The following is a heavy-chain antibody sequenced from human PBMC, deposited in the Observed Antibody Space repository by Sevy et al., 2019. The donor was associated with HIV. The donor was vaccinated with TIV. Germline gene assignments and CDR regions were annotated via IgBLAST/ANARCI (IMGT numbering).Heavy chain of an antibody. CDR1: GFTFSSYV. CDR3: AKDWGPVTHDAFDI. V-gene: IGHV3-30*02. J-gene: IGHJ3*02. D-gene: IGHD4-17*01. Sequence: GGSLRLSCAASGFTFSSYVMHWVRQAPGKGLEWVAFIRDDGSNKYYADSVKGRFTISRDNSKNTLYLQMNSLRAEDTAVYYCAKDWGPVTHDAFDIWGQGSMVTVSS. CDR2: IRDDGSNK.